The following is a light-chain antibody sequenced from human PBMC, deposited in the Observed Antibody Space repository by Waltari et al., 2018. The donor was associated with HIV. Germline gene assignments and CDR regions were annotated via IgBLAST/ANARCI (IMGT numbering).Light chain of an antibody. CDR3: CSYTGYNDFL. CDR1: SSDVGAYDY. V-gene: IGLV2-14*01. Sequence: QSALTQPAAVSGSPGQSIAVSCTGSSSDVGAYDYVSWYQQHPDEAPKLLIFEVSDRPSGVSDRFSGSKSGNTASLTISGLQADDEADYYCCSYTGYNDFLFGAGTKLTVL. J-gene: IGLJ3*02. CDR2: EVS.